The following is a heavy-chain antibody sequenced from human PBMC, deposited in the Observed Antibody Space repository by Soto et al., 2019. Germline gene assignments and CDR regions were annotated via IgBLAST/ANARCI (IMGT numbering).Heavy chain of an antibody. Sequence: PGGSLRLSCAASGFTFSSYSMNWVRQAPGKGLEWVSSISSSSSYIYYADSVKVRFTISRDNAKNSLYLQMNSLRADDTAVYYCAREPCSSTSCVDPYSMDVWGKGTTVTVSS. CDR2: ISSSSSYI. CDR1: GFTFSSYS. D-gene: IGHD2-2*01. J-gene: IGHJ6*04. CDR3: AREPCSSTSCVDPYSMDV. V-gene: IGHV3-21*01.